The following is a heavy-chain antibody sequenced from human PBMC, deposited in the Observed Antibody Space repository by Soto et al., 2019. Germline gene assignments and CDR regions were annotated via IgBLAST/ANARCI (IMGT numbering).Heavy chain of an antibody. CDR3: AKLRVPDYGDPAARGAFDI. J-gene: IGHJ3*02. D-gene: IGHD4-17*01. Sequence: EVQLVESGGGLVQPGGSLRLSCAASGFTVSSNYMSWVRQAPGKGLEWVSVIYSGGSTYYADSVKGRFTISRHNSKNTLYLQMNSLRAEDTAVYYCAKLRVPDYGDPAARGAFDIWGQGTMVTVSS. CDR1: GFTVSSNY. CDR2: IYSGGST. V-gene: IGHV3-53*04.